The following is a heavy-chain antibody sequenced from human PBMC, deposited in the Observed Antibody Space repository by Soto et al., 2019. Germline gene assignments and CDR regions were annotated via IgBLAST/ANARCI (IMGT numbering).Heavy chain of an antibody. Sequence: VQLLESGGGLVQPGGSLRLSCAASEFTFSNYAMNWVRQAPGKGLEWVSTISGSGGSPYYADSVKGRFTISRDNSKNTLYLQMNSLRAGDSAIYYCAKEGTSGLYYFDYWGQGTLVTVSS. D-gene: IGHD6-19*01. V-gene: IGHV3-23*01. CDR3: AKEGTSGLYYFDY. CDR1: EFTFSNYA. CDR2: ISGSGGSP. J-gene: IGHJ4*02.